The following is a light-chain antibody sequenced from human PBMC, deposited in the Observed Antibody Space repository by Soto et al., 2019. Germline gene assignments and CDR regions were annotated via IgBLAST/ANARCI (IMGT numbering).Light chain of an antibody. CDR3: QQSYSTPFT. CDR2: AAS. CDR1: QSITSY. Sequence: DIQMTQSPSSLSASVGDTVTITCRPSQSITSYLNWYQHKPGKAPKLLIYAASTLQSGVPSRFSGSGSGTDFTLTISSLQPEDFATYYCQQSYSTPFTFGQGTKLEIK. J-gene: IGKJ2*01. V-gene: IGKV1-39*01.